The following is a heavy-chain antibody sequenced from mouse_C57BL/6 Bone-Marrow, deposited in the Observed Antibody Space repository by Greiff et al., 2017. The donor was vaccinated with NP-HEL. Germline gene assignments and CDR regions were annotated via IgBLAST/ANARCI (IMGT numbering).Heavy chain of an antibody. CDR1: GYTFTDYY. D-gene: IGHD1-1*01. CDR3: AREDTTVDYFDY. CDR2: IYPGSGNT. V-gene: IGHV1-76*01. Sequence: VQLQQSGAELVRPGASVKLSCKASGYTFTDYYINWVKQRPGQGLEWIARIYPGSGNTYYNEKFKGKATLTAEKSSSTAYMQLSSLTSEDSAVYVCAREDTTVDYFDYWGQGTTLTVSS. J-gene: IGHJ2*01.